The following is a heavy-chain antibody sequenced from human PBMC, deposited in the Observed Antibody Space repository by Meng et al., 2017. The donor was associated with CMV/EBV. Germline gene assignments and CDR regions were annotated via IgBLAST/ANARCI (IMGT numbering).Heavy chain of an antibody. V-gene: IGHV3-21*01. D-gene: IGHD4-11*01. J-gene: IGHJ6*02. CDR1: GFTFSSYS. Sequence: GESLKISCAASGFTFSSYSMNWVRQAPGKGLEWVSSISSSSSYIYYADSVKGRFTISRDNAKNSLYLQMNSLRAEDTAVYYCARVGYSNYEPLHYYYGMDVWGQGTTVTVSS. CDR2: ISSSSSYI. CDR3: ARVGYSNYEPLHYYYGMDV.